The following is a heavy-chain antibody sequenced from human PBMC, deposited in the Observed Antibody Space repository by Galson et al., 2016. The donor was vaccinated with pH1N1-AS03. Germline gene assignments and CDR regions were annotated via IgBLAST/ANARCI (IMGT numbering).Heavy chain of an antibody. CDR1: GFTFSGYA. Sequence: SLRLSCAASGFTFSGYAMSWVRQAPGKGLEWVAIVSDSGGATFYADSVKGRFTISRDNYKNTLSLQMNSLGVEDTAIYYCAKGLTIAGSTYHFDSWGQGTHGHRLL. CDR2: VSDSGGAT. J-gene: IGHJ4*02. D-gene: IGHD1-20*01. V-gene: IGHV3-23*01. CDR3: AKGLTIAGSTYHFDS.